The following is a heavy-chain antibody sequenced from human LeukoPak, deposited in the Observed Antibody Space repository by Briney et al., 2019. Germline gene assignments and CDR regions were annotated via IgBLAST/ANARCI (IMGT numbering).Heavy chain of an antibody. CDR3: LITMIFY. V-gene: IGHV3-30*03. D-gene: IGHD3-22*01. CDR2: ISYDGSNK. CDR1: GFTFSSYS. Sequence: GGSLRLSCAASGFTFSSYSMNWVRQALGKGLEWVAVISYDGSNKYYADSVKGRFTISRDNSKNTLYLQMNSLRAEDTAVYYCLITMIFYWGQGTLVTVSS. J-gene: IGHJ4*02.